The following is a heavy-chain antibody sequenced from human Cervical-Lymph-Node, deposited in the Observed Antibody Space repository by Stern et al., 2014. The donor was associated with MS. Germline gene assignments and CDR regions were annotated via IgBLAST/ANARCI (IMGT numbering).Heavy chain of an antibody. CDR1: GGTFSVYA. CDR2: IIPIIGTA. CDR3: ARDQRHYGSGHYAFDI. J-gene: IGHJ3*02. Sequence: QDQLVQSGAEVKKPGSSVKVSCKASGGTFSVYAFSWVRQAPGNGIEWVGGIIPIIGTANYAQKFQGRVTITADASIKTAYMEVSSLRFEDTAVYYCARDQRHYGSGHYAFDIWGQGTVVTVSS. D-gene: IGHD3-10*01. V-gene: IGHV1-69*12.